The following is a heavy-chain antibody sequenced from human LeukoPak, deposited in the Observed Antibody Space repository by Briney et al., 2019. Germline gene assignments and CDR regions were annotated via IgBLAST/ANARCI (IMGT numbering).Heavy chain of an antibody. CDR1: KFTFSNYC. J-gene: IGHJ5*02. Sequence: GSLRLSCAASKFTFSNYCMSWIRQPPGKGLEWIGEINHSGSTNYNPSLKSRVTISVDTSKNQFSLKLSSVTAADTAVYYCAQSGYDFRFAWRWFDPWGQGTLVTVSS. CDR3: AQSGYDFRFAWRWFDP. CDR2: INHSGST. D-gene: IGHD5-12*01. V-gene: IGHV4-34*08.